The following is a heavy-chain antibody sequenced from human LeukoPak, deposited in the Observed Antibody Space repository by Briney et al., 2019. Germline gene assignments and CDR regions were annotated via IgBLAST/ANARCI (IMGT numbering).Heavy chain of an antibody. V-gene: IGHV4-4*07. J-gene: IGHJ2*01. CDR3: ARCAAGTALSSYWYFDL. Sequence: SETLSLTCTVSGGSITDYYWSWIRQPAGKGLEWIGRIYTSGSTNYNPSLKSRVTMSVDTSKNQFSLKLSSVTAADTAVYYCARCAAGTALSSYWYFDLWGRGTLVTVSS. D-gene: IGHD6-13*01. CDR2: IYTSGST. CDR1: GGSITDYY.